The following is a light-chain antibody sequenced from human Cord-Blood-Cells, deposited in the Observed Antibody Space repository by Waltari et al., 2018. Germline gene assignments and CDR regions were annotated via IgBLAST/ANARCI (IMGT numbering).Light chain of an antibody. J-gene: IGKJ1*01. V-gene: IGKV4-1*01. CDR1: QSVLYSSNNKNY. CDR3: QQYYSTPWT. CDR2: WAS. Sequence: DIVMTQSPDSLAVSLGERATIHCKSSQSVLYSSNNKNYLAWYQHKPGQPPKLLIYWASTRESGVPDRFSGSGSVTDFTLTISSLQAEDVAVYYCQQYYSTPWTFGQGTKVEIK.